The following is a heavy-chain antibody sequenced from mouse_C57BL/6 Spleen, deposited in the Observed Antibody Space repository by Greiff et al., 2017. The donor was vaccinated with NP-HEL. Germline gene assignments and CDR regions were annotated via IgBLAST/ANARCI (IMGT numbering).Heavy chain of an antibody. CDR2: IHPNSGST. CDR1: GYTFTSYW. D-gene: IGHD2-10*02. Sequence: QVQLQQPGAELVKPGASVKLSCKASGYTFTSYWMHWVKQRPGQGLEWIGMIHPNSGSTNYNEKFKSKATLTVDKSSSTAYMQLSSLTSEDAAVYYCAREYGNSWFAYWGQGTLVTVAA. V-gene: IGHV1-64*01. CDR3: AREYGNSWFAY. J-gene: IGHJ3*01.